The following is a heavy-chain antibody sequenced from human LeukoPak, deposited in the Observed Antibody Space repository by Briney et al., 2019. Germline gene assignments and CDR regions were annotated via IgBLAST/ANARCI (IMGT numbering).Heavy chain of an antibody. V-gene: IGHV1-2*02. CDR3: ARAAASRPFDY. D-gene: IGHD6-6*01. CDR1: GYTFTGYY. Sequence: ASVNVSCKASGYTFTGYYMHWVRQAPGQGLEWMGWINLNNSATDSAQKSQGRVTMTRDTSISTVYMELSRLRSDDTAVYHRARAAASRPFDYWGQGTLVTVSS. J-gene: IGHJ4*02. CDR2: INLNNSAT.